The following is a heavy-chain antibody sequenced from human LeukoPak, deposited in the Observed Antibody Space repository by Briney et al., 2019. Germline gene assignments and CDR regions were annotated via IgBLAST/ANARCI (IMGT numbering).Heavy chain of an antibody. CDR3: ARERPELVRGVMFGYMDV. CDR1: GFTFSSYW. V-gene: IGHV3-21*01. Sequence: GGSLRLSCAASGFTFSSYWMSWVRQAPGKGLEWVSSISSSSSYIYYADSVKGRFTISRDNAKNSLYLQMNSLRAEDTAVYYCARERPELVRGVMFGYMDVWGKGTTVTVSS. D-gene: IGHD3-10*01. CDR2: ISSSSSYI. J-gene: IGHJ6*03.